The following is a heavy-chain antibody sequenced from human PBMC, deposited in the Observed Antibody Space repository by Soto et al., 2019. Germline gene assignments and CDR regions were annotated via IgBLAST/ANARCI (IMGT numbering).Heavy chain of an antibody. J-gene: IGHJ1*01. D-gene: IGHD3-10*01. CDR3: ARDKGVPEYFQH. V-gene: IGHV3-33*01. CDR1: GFTFSSYG. CDR2: IWYDGSNK. Sequence: QVQLVESGGGVVQPGRSLRLSCAASGFTFSSYGMHWVRQAPGKGLEWVAVIWYDGSNKYYADSVKGRFTISRDNSKNPLYLQMNGLRAEDTAVYYCARDKGVPEYFQHWGQGTLVTVSS.